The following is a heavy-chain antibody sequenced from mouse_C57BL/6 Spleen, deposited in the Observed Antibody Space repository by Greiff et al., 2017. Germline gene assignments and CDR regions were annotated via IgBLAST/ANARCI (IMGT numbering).Heavy chain of an antibody. D-gene: IGHD2-9*01. Sequence: QVQLKESGAELARPGASVKLSCKASGYTFTSYGISWVKQRTGQGLEWIGEIYPRSGNTYYNEKFKGKATLTADKSSSTAYMDLRSLPSEDSAVYFCARPTMVTTGSFDYWGQGTTLTVSS. J-gene: IGHJ2*01. V-gene: IGHV1-81*01. CDR3: ARPTMVTTGSFDY. CDR1: GYTFTSYG. CDR2: IYPRSGNT.